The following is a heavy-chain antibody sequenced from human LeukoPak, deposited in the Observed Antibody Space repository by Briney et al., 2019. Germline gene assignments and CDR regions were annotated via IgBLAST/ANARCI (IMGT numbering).Heavy chain of an antibody. J-gene: IGHJ3*02. Sequence: PGGSLRLSCGACSHTQSSYYMSWPRQAPGKGLEWVSVIYSGGSTYYADSVKGRFTISRDNSKNTLYLQMNSPRAEDTAVYYCARDGPASAFDIWGQGTMVTVSS. CDR3: ARDGPASAFDI. CDR2: IYSGGST. CDR1: SHTQSSYY. V-gene: IGHV3-66*01.